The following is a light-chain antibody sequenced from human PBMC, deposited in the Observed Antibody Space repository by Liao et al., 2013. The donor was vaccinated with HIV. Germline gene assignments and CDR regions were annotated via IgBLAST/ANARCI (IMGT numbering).Light chain of an antibody. Sequence: YELTQPPSVSVSPGQTASITCSGDQLGNKFASWYQQKPGQSPVLVIYQDSKRPSGIPERFSGSNSGNTATLTISGTQAMDEADYYCQAWDSSTAVFGTGTKVTVL. V-gene: IGLV3-1*01. CDR3: QAWDSSTAV. CDR2: QDS. CDR1: QLGNKF. J-gene: IGLJ1*01.